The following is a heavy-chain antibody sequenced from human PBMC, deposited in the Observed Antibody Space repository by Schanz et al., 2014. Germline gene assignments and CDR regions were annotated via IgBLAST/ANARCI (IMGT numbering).Heavy chain of an antibody. CDR2: MNPNSGNP. J-gene: IGHJ4*02. V-gene: IGHV1-8*02. CDR1: GGTFNSYT. CDR3: ARGRTFDY. Sequence: QEQLVQSGAEVRKPGSSMKVSCKASGGTFNSYTINWVRQAPGQGLEWLGWMNPNSGNPGFAQKFRGRVTMTRNTSMSTAYIELHILTSEDTAVYYCARGRTFDYWGQGTLVTVSS.